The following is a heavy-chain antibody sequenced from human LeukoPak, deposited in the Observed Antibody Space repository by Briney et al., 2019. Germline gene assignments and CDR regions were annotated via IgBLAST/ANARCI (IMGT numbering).Heavy chain of an antibody. D-gene: IGHD2/OR15-2a*01. CDR3: ASAGAVTDSFVH. J-gene: IGHJ5*02. CDR2: ISHYGYYK. V-gene: IGHV3-30-3*01. Sequence: GRSLRLSCAASGFTFRTYTMHWVRQAPGKGREWVASISHYGYYKYYADPVKGPFIISRDNSKNTLYLQINSHRADDTAVYYCASAGAVTDSFVHWGEGTLVIVSS. CDR1: GFTFRTYT.